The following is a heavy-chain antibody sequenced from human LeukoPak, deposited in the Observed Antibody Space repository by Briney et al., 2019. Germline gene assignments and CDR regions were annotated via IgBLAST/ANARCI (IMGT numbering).Heavy chain of an antibody. D-gene: IGHD1-1*01. Sequence: AGGSLRLSCAASGFTVSSNYMSWVRQAPGKGLEWVSVTYSGGSTYYADSVKGRLTISRDNSKNTLYLQMNSLRAEDTAVYYCARDQTGTGFDYWGQGTLVTVSS. J-gene: IGHJ4*02. V-gene: IGHV3-53*01. CDR1: GFTVSSNY. CDR2: TYSGGST. CDR3: ARDQTGTGFDY.